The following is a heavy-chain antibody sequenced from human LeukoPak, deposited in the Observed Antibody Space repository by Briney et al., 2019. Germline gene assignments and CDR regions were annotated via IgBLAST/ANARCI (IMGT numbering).Heavy chain of an antibody. CDR3: ARVVGATNYFDY. J-gene: IGHJ4*02. CDR1: GGSFSGYY. Sequence: SETLSLTCAVYGGSFSGYYWSWIRQPPGKGLEWIGEINHSGSTNYNPSLKSRVTISVDTSKNQFSLKLSSVTAADTAVYYCARVVGATNYFDYWGQGTLVTVSS. D-gene: IGHD1-26*01. V-gene: IGHV4-34*01. CDR2: INHSGST.